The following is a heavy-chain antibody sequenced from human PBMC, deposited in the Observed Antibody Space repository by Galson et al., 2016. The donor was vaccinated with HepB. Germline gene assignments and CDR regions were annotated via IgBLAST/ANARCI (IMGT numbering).Heavy chain of an antibody. J-gene: IGHJ4*02. Sequence: SLRLSCAASGFAFGSYWMSWVRQAPGKGLEYISHISQSGSPKVSADSVKGRFTISRDNAKNSLYLQLSSLRADDTAVYYCAKYLHYLALDYWGRGVLVTVSS. CDR3: AKYLHYLALDY. D-gene: IGHD1-26*01. CDR1: GFAFGSYW. V-gene: IGHV3-11*01. CDR2: ISQSGSPK.